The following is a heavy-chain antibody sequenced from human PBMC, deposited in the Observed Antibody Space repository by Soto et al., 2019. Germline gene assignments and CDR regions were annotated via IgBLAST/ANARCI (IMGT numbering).Heavy chain of an antibody. Sequence: QVQLVQSGAEVKKPGASVKVSCKASGYTFTSYYMHWVRQAPGQGLEWMGIINPSGGSTSYAQKFHGRVTMTRDTSTSTVYMELSSLRSEDTAVYYCAREVGTMVRGNHPYDGMDVWGQGTTVTVSS. CDR2: INPSGGST. D-gene: IGHD3-10*01. CDR1: GYTFTSYY. V-gene: IGHV1-46*01. J-gene: IGHJ6*02. CDR3: AREVGTMVRGNHPYDGMDV.